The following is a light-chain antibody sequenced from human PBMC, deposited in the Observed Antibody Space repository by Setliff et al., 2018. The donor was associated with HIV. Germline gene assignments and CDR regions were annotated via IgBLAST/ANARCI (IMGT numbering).Light chain of an antibody. CDR2: EVD. CDR1: SSDVGGYYL. CDR3: CSYAGSRSFV. J-gene: IGLJ1*01. Sequence: QSVLTQPASVSGSPGQSITISCIGTSSDVGGYYLVSWYQHHPGKVPKLLIYEVDKRPSGVSDRFSGSKSGNTASLRISGLQTDDEADYYCCSYAGSRSFVFATGTKGTVL. V-gene: IGLV2-23*02.